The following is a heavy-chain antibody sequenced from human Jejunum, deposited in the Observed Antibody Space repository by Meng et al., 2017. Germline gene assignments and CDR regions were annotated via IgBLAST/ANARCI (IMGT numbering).Heavy chain of an antibody. V-gene: IGHV3-11*01. Sequence: QVTRWESGGGLVKPGGSLRLSCAASGFTFSDYQMSWIRQAPGKRLEWVSCIAPSGSTIYYADSVGGRFTFSRDNAKNSLYLQMNSLRVEDTAVYYCARGCTRPDYWGQGTLVTVSS. CDR1: GFTFSDYQ. CDR3: ARGCTRPDY. D-gene: IGHD2-2*01. CDR2: IAPSGSTI. J-gene: IGHJ4*02.